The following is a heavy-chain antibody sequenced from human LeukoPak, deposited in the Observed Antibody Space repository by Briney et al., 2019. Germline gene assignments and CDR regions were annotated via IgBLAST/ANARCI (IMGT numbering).Heavy chain of an antibody. CDR1: GGSISSHY. V-gene: IGHV4-59*11. J-gene: IGHJ5*02. CDR2: IYYSGST. Sequence: SETLSLTCTVSGGSISSHYWSWIRQPPGKGLEWIGYIYYSGSTNYNPSLKSRVTISVDTSKNQFSLKLSSVTAADTAVYYCARDLGIAVAGSWFDPWGQGALVTVS. D-gene: IGHD6-19*01. CDR3: ARDLGIAVAGSWFDP.